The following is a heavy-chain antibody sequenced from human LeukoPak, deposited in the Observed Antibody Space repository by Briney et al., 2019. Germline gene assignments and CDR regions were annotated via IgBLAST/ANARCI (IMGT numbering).Heavy chain of an antibody. D-gene: IGHD4-17*01. CDR3: ARGAYGDK. CDR2: ISTQSGNT. V-gene: IGHV1-18*01. J-gene: IGHJ4*02. Sequence: GASVKVSCEASVYTLTSYVINGMRQAPGQGLEWMGWISTQSGNTNYAQKVQGRLTFTTDRSTNTAYMELRSLRSDDTAVYYCARGAYGDKWGQGTMVTVSS. CDR1: VYTLTSYV.